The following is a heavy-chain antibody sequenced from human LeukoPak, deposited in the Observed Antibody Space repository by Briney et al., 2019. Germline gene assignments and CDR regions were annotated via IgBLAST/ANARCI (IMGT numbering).Heavy chain of an antibody. V-gene: IGHV3-48*04. J-gene: IGHJ4*02. CDR1: GFTLGDYS. CDR2: ISSGSGTI. D-gene: IGHD5-12*01. CDR3: AKDRGYSHGFEY. Sequence: PGGSLRLSCAASGFTLGDYSMNWVRQAPGKGLEWISYISSGSGTIYYADSVKGRFTISRDNAKNSLYLQMNSLRAEDTAVYYCAKDRGYSHGFEYWGQGTLVTVSS.